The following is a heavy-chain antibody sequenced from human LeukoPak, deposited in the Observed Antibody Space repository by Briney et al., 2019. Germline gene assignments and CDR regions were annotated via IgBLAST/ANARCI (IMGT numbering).Heavy chain of an antibody. CDR1: GHTFTNYG. V-gene: IGHV1-18*01. CDR3: ARGSSYGFSMGY. CDR2: ITTYNGDT. J-gene: IGHJ4*02. D-gene: IGHD5-18*01. Sequence: ASVKVSCKTSGHTFTNYGINWVRQAPGQGLEWIGWITTYNGDTNYAQKLQGRVTMTTDTSTSTAYMELRSLRSDDTAVYYCARGSSYGFSMGYWGQGTLVTVSS.